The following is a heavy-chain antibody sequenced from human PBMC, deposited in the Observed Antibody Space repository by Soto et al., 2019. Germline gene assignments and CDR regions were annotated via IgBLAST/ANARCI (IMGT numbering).Heavy chain of an antibody. CDR3: ARARFLEWSKPLDF. J-gene: IGHJ4*02. CDR2: ISTDNGDT. Sequence: ASVKVSCKASGYTFSSYGLSWVRQAPGQGPEWMGWISTDNGDTNYAQRFQGRFTMTTDTSTSTAYMELRNLRSDDTAVYYCARARFLEWSKPLDFWGQGTLVTVSS. V-gene: IGHV1-18*01. CDR1: GYTFSSYG. D-gene: IGHD3-3*01.